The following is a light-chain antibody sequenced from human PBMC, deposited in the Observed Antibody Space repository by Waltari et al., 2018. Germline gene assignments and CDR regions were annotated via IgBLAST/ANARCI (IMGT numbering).Light chain of an antibody. CDR2: GAS. J-gene: IGKJ4*01. CDR3: QQYGSSPLT. V-gene: IGKV3-20*01. CDR1: QSVSSSY. Sequence: EIVLTQSPGTLSLSPGERATLSCRASQSVSSSYLAWYQQKPGQAPRLLIYGASSRATGIPDRFSGSVSGTDFTLTISRLEPEDFAVYYCQQYGSSPLTFGVGTKVEIK.